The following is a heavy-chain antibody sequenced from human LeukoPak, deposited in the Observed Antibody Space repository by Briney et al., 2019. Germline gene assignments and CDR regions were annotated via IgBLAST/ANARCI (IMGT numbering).Heavy chain of an antibody. CDR2: ISGSGGST. Sequence: AGGSLRLSCAASKFTFSSYAMSWVRQAPGKGLEWVSAISGSGGSTYYADSVKGRFTISRDNSKNTLYLQMNSLRAEDTAVYYCAKDGEGDGLFDYWGQGTLVTVSS. V-gene: IGHV3-23*01. J-gene: IGHJ4*02. D-gene: IGHD5-24*01. CDR3: AKDGEGDGLFDY. CDR1: KFTFSSYA.